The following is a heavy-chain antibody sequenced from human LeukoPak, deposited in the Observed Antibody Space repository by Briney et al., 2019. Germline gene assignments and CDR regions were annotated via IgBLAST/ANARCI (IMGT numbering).Heavy chain of an antibody. V-gene: IGHV4-30-2*01. Sequence: SETLSLTCTVSGGSISSGAYYWSWFRQPPGKGLEWIGYTRLSGSTYYNPSLQNRVTISVDRSNNQFSVNLRSVTAADTAVYYCTRGGTGYDSDYWGQGTLVTVSS. CDR2: TRLSGST. D-gene: IGHD5-12*01. CDR3: TRGGTGYDSDY. CDR1: GGSISSGAYY. J-gene: IGHJ4*02.